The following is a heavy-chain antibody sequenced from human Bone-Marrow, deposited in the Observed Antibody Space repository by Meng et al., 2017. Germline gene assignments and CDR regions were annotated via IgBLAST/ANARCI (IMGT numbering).Heavy chain of an antibody. J-gene: IGHJ6*02. CDR3: ARGGYSSSGYLSLGYYYYGMDV. D-gene: IGHD6-13*01. Sequence: ASVKVSCKASGYTFTSYDINWVRQATGQGLEGRGWMNPNSGNKGYAQKFQGRVTITRNTSISTADKGLSSLRSEDTAVYYRARGGYSSSGYLSLGYYYYGMDVWGLGTTVTVSS. CDR1: GYTFTSYD. V-gene: IGHV1-8*03. CDR2: MNPNSGNK.